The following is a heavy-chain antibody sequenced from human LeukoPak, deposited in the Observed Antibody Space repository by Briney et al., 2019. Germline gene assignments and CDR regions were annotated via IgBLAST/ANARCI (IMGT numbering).Heavy chain of an antibody. CDR2: INPNSGGT. Sequence: ASVKVSCKASGYTFTGYYMHWVRQAPGQGLEWMGWINPNSGGTNYAQEFQGRVTMTRDTSISTAYMELSRLRSDDTAVYYCARDYRVVVAADSYYYMDVWGKGTTVTVSS. V-gene: IGHV1-2*02. CDR1: GYTFTGYY. D-gene: IGHD2-15*01. J-gene: IGHJ6*03. CDR3: ARDYRVVVAADSYYYMDV.